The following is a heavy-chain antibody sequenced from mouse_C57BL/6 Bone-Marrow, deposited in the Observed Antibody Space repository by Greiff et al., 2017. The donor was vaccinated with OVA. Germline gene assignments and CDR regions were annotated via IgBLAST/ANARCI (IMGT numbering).Heavy chain of an antibody. Sequence: VQLQQSGAELVRPGASVKLSCKASGYTFTDYYINWVKQRPGQGLEWIARIYPGSGNTYYNEKFKGKATLTAEKSSSTAYMQLSSLTSEDSAVYFCARCYDGYYSFAYWGQGTLVTVSA. CDR3: ARCYDGYYSFAY. CDR1: GYTFTDYY. D-gene: IGHD2-3*01. J-gene: IGHJ3*01. V-gene: IGHV1-76*01. CDR2: IYPGSGNT.